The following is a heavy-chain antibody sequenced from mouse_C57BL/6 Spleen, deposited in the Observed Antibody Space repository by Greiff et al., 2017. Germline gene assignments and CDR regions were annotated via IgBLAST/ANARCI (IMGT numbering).Heavy chain of an antibody. D-gene: IGHD2-4*01. J-gene: IGHJ4*01. V-gene: IGHV5-9-1*02. Sequence: EVHLVESGEGLVKPGGSLKLSCAASGFTFSSYAMSWVRQTPEKRLEWVAYISSGGDYIYYADTVKGRFTISRDNARNTLYLQMSSLKSEDTAMYYCTRDGYDYDGGGYYAMDYWGQGTSVTVSS. CDR3: TRDGYDYDGGGYYAMDY. CDR1: GFTFSSYA. CDR2: ISSGGDYI.